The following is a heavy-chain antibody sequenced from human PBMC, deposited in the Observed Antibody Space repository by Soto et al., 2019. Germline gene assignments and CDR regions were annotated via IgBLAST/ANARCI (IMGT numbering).Heavy chain of an antibody. J-gene: IGHJ4*02. V-gene: IGHV3-11*06. CDR2: ISSSSSYT. CDR3: ARSDLGYCTNGVCCETPGFFAY. D-gene: IGHD2-8*01. Sequence: GGSLRLSCAASGFTFSDYYMSWIRQAPGKGLEWVSYISSSSSYTNYADSVKGRFTISRDNAKNSLYLQMNSLRAEDTAVYYCARSDLGYCTNGVCCETPGFFAYWGQGTLVTVSS. CDR1: GFTFSDYY.